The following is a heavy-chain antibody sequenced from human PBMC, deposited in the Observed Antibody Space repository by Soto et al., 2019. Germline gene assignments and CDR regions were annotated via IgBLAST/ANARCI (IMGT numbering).Heavy chain of an antibody. CDR3: ARDRSHHTVNTLPAVHGMDV. CDR2: ISSSSSTI. Sequence: GGSLRLSCAASGFTFSSYSMNWVRQAPGKGLEWVSYISSSSSTIYYADSVKGRFTISRDNAKNSLYLQMNSLRDEDTAVYYCARDRSHHTVNTLPAVHGMDVWGQVTRVTVSS. J-gene: IGHJ6*02. V-gene: IGHV3-48*02. CDR1: GFTFSSYS. D-gene: IGHD4-4*01.